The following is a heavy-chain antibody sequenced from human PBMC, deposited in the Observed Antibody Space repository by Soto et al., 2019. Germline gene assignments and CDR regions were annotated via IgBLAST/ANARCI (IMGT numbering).Heavy chain of an antibody. CDR2: ISYDGSNK. CDR1: GFTFSSYA. Sequence: QVQLVESGGGVVQPGRSLRLSCAASGFTFSSYAMHWVRQAPGKGLEWVAVISYDGSNKYYADSVKGRFTISRDNSKNTLYLQMNSLRAEDTAVYYCARDLTDSSGYSDYWGQGTLVNVSS. D-gene: IGHD3-22*01. V-gene: IGHV3-30-3*01. J-gene: IGHJ4*02. CDR3: ARDLTDSSGYSDY.